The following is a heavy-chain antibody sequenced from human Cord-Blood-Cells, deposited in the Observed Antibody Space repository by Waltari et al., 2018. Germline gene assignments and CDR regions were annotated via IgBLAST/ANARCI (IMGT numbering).Heavy chain of an antibody. D-gene: IGHD3-10*01. Sequence: QVQLQQWGAGLLKPSETLSLTCAVYGGSFSGYYWSWTRQPPGKGLEWIGEINHSGSTNYNPSLKSRVTISVDTSKNQFSLKLSSVTAADTAVYYCARQRNRHPITMVRGVIMGWFDPWGQGTLVTVSS. CDR1: GGSFSGYY. CDR3: ARQRNRHPITMVRGVIMGWFDP. J-gene: IGHJ5*02. V-gene: IGHV4-34*01. CDR2: INHSGST.